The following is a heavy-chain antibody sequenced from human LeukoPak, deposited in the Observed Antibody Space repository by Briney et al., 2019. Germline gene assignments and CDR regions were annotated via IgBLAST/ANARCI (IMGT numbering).Heavy chain of an antibody. J-gene: IGHJ4*02. CDR2: IYTGGST. CDR3: ARKAGIYSSGWPTKHDY. V-gene: IGHV4-4*07. CDR1: GGSISSYY. D-gene: IGHD6-19*01. Sequence: PSETLSLTCTVSGGSISSYYWSWIRQPAGKGLEWIGRIYTGGSTNYNPSLKSRVTMSVDTSKNQFSLKLSSVTAADTAVYYCARKAGIYSSGWPTKHDYWGQGTLVTVSS.